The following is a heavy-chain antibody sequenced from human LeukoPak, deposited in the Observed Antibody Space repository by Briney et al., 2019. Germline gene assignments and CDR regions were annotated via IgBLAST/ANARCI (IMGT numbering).Heavy chain of an antibody. CDR2: ISGDGGST. CDR3: AKAETLPEN. Sequence: GGSLRLSCAASGFTFDDYAMHWVRQAPGKGLEWVSLISGDGGSTYYADSVKGRFTISRDNSKNSLYLQMNSLRTEDTALYNCAKAETLPENWGQGTLVTVSS. J-gene: IGHJ4*02. V-gene: IGHV3-43*02. CDR1: GFTFDDYA.